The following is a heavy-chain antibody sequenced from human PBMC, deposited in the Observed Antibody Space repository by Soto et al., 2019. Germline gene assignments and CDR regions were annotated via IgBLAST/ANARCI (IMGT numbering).Heavy chain of an antibody. J-gene: IGHJ5*02. CDR1: GYSFTSYW. D-gene: IGHD3-10*01. CDR3: ARHSLLWFGESARWFDP. V-gene: IGHV5-51*01. Sequence: GESLNISCKGSGYSFTSYWIGLVRQMPGKGLEWMGIIYPGDSDTRYSPSFQGQVTISADKSISTAYLQWSSLKASDTAMYYCARHSLLWFGESARWFDPWGQGTLVTVSS. CDR2: IYPGDSDT.